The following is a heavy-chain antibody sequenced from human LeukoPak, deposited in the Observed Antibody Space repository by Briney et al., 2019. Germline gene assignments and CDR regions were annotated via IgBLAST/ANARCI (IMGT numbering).Heavy chain of an antibody. CDR2: VSGYNVNT. CDR1: GYTFTSYG. V-gene: IGHV1-18*01. CDR3: AREGYCSGGTCYSGSIDY. J-gene: IGHJ4*02. D-gene: IGHD2-15*01. Sequence: AASVKVSCKASGYTFTSYGISWVRQAPGQGLEWMGWVSGYNVNTNYAQKLQGRVTMTTDTITSTAYMELRSLRSDDTAVYYCAREGYCSGGTCYSGSIDYWGQGTLATVSS.